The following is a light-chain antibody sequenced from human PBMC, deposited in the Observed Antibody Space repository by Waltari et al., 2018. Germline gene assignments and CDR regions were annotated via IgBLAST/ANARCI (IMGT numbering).Light chain of an antibody. CDR2: QDT. V-gene: IGLV3-1*01. CDR3: QAWETSTSHVV. Sequence: SYELTQPPSVSVSPGQTASITCSGNKLGDKYACWYQQKPGQSPVVVLYQDTKRTSGLPERLSGCNAGNTATLTISGTRAIDEADYYCQAWETSTSHVVFGGGTKLTVL. J-gene: IGLJ2*01. CDR1: KLGDKY.